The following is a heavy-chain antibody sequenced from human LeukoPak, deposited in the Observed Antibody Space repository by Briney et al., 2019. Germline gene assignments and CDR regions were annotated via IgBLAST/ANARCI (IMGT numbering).Heavy chain of an antibody. CDR1: GGFFSGYY. CDR2: INHSGST. J-gene: IGHJ6*03. CDR3: ARGRDYYGSGAHYYMDV. V-gene: IGHV4-34*01. D-gene: IGHD3-10*01. Sequence: SETLSLTCAVYGGFFSGYYWSWIRQPPGKGLEWIGEINHSGSTNYNPSRKSRATISVDTSKNQFSLKLSSVTAADTAVYYCARGRDYYGSGAHYYMDVWGKGTTVTVSS.